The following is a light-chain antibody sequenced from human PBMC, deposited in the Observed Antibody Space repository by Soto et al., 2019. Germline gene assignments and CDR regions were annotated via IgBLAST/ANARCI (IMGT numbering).Light chain of an antibody. V-gene: IGKV1-27*01. CDR2: AAS. J-gene: IGKJ3*01. CDR3: QKYSSVPV. CDR1: QDIRNF. Sequence: DIQMTQSPPSLSASVGDRVTITCRASQDIRNFVAWCQQKPGKAPKLLIYAASTLQSGVPSRFSGSGSGTDFTLTFNSLQPEDVATYSCQKYSSVPVFGPGTKVEIK.